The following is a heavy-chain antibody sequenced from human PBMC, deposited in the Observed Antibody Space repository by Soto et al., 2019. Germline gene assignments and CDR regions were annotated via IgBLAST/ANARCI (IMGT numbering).Heavy chain of an antibody. Sequence: SETLSLTCTVSGGSVSSGSYYWSWIRQPPGKGLEWIGYIYYSGSTNYNPSLKSRVTISVDTSKNQFSLKLSSVTAADTAVYYCARDHRINGTTRGWGMDVWGQGTTVTVSS. CDR1: GGSVSSGSYY. D-gene: IGHD1-7*01. V-gene: IGHV4-61*01. CDR2: IYYSGST. CDR3: ARDHRINGTTRGWGMDV. J-gene: IGHJ6*02.